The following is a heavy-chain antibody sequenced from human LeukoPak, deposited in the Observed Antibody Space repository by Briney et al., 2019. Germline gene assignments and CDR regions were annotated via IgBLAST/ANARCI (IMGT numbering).Heavy chain of an antibody. V-gene: IGHV3-15*01. CDR1: GFTFSNAW. CDR3: AKDLMRDRWFGES. Sequence: GGSLRLSCAASGFTFSNAWMSWVRQAPGKGLEWVGRIKSKTDGGTTDYAAPVKGRFTISRDDSKNTLYLQMSSLTPEDTAVYYCAKDLMRDRWFGESWGQGTLVTVSS. CDR2: IKSKTDGGTT. J-gene: IGHJ1*01. D-gene: IGHD3-10*01.